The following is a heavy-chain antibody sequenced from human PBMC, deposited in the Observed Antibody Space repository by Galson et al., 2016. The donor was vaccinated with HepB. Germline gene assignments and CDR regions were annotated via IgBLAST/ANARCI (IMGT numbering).Heavy chain of an antibody. D-gene: IGHD6-6*01. J-gene: IGHJ4*02. Sequence: SVKVSCKASGYTFTSYAMHWVRQAPGQRLEWMGWINAGNGNTKYSQKFQGRVTITRDTSASTAYMELSSLRSDDTAVYYCARGITARPGGYWGQGTLVTVPS. V-gene: IGHV1-3*01. CDR2: INAGNGNT. CDR1: GYTFTSYA. CDR3: ARGITARPGGY.